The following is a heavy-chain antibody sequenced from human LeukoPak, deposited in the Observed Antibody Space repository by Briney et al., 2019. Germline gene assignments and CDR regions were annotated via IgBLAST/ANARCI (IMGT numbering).Heavy chain of an antibody. CDR2: IKSKTDGGTT. V-gene: IGHV3-15*01. J-gene: IGHJ4*02. CDR3: TTDFNYDILTGYYRSDY. D-gene: IGHD3-9*01. Sequence: GGSLRLSCAASGFTFNNAWMSWVRQAPGKGLEWVGRIKSKTDGGTTDYAAPVKGRFTISRDDSKNTLFLQMNSLKTEDTAIYYCTTDFNYDILTGYYRSDYWGQGTLVTVSS. CDR1: GFTFNNAW.